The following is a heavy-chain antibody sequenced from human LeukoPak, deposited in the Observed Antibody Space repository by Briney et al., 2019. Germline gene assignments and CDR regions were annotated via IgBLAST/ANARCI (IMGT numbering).Heavy chain of an antibody. CDR1: GYSFTSYW. CDR2: IYHGDSDT. D-gene: IGHD3-22*01. V-gene: IGHV5-51*01. CDR3: VRPIRHYYDGSGYYYFDY. Sequence: ESLKISCKGSGYSFTSYWIGWVRQMPGKGLEWMGIIYHGDSDTRYSPSFQGQVTFSVDKSISTAYLQWSSLKASDTAMYFCVRPIRHYYDGSGYYYFDYRGQGTLGTVSS. J-gene: IGHJ4*02.